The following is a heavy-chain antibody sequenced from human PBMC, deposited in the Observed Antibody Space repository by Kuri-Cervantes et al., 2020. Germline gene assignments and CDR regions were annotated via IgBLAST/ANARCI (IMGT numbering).Heavy chain of an antibody. D-gene: IGHD3-9*01. CDR3: ATGDDILTGYQPYYYYYGMDV. CDR2: FDPEDGET. CDR1: GYTLTELS. V-gene: IGHV1-24*01. Sequence: ASVKVSCKVSGYTLTELSMHWVRQAPGKGLEWMGGFDPEDGETIYAQKFQGRVTMTEQTSTDRAYMELSSLRSEDTAVYYWATGDDILTGYQPYYYYYGMDVWGQGTTVTDSS. J-gene: IGHJ6*02.